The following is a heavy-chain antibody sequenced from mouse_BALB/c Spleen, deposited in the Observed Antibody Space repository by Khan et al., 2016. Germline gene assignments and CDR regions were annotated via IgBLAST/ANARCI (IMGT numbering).Heavy chain of an antibody. CDR2: ISSGSYTI. J-gene: IGHJ4*01. CDR1: GFTFSSFG. Sequence: EVELVESGGGLVQPGGSRKLSCAASGFTFSSFGMHWVRQAPEKGLEWVAYISSGSYTIYYADTVKGRFTISRDNPKNTLFLQMTSLRSEDTAMYYCASDGSSYVFYAMDYWGQGTSVTVSS. V-gene: IGHV5-17*02. D-gene: IGHD1-1*01. CDR3: ASDGSSYVFYAMDY.